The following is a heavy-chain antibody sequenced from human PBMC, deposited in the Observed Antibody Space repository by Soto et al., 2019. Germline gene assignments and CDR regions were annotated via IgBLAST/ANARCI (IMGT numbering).Heavy chain of an antibody. J-gene: IGHJ4*02. D-gene: IGHD3-10*01. V-gene: IGHV4-39*01. CDR2: IYYSGSA. CDR1: GGSISSSSYY. CDR3: ARRGVSGPVDY. Sequence: PSETLSLTCTVSGGSISSSSYYWGWIRQPPGKGLEWIGNIYYSGSAYYNPSIKSRVTISVDMSKNKFYLKLSSVTAADTAVYYCARRGVSGPVDYWGQGTLVTVSS.